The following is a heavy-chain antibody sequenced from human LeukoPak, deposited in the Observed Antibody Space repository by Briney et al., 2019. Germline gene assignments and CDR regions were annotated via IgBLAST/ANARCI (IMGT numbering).Heavy chain of an antibody. V-gene: IGHV3-30*03. CDR2: ISYDGSNK. J-gene: IGHJ6*02. D-gene: IGHD2-8*01. CDR3: ARDLIMGHYYYYYGMDV. CDR1: GFTVSSNY. Sequence: GGSLRLSCAASGFTVSSNYMSWVRQAPGKGLEWVAVISYDGSNKYYADSVKGRFTISRDNSKNTLYLQMNSLRAEDTAVYYCARDLIMGHYYYYYGMDVWGQGTTVTVSS.